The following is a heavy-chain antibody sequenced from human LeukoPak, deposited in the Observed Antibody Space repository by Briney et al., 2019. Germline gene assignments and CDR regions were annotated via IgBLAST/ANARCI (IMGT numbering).Heavy chain of an antibody. J-gene: IGHJ4*02. D-gene: IGHD3-16*01. V-gene: IGHV3-30*03. CDR3: TRRLDE. CDR1: GFTFSSYG. Sequence: GGSLRLSCAASGFTFSSYGMHWVRQAPGKGLEWVAVISYDGSNKYYADSVKGRFTISRDNSKNTLYLQMNSLRAEDTAVYYCTRRLDEWGQGTLVTVSS. CDR2: ISYDGSNK.